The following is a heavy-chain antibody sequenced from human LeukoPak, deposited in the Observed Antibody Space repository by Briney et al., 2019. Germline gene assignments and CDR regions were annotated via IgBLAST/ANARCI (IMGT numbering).Heavy chain of an antibody. V-gene: IGHV3-48*01. J-gene: IGHJ6*03. Sequence: GGSLRLSCAASGFTFSSYSMNWVRQAPGKGLEWVSYISSSSSTIYYADSVKGRFTISRDNAKNSLYLQMNSLRAEDTAVYYCARETGGDFWSGYYNYYYYMDVWGKGTTVTVSS. CDR2: ISSSSSTI. CDR1: GFTFSSYS. CDR3: ARETGGDFWSGYYNYYYYMDV. D-gene: IGHD3-3*01.